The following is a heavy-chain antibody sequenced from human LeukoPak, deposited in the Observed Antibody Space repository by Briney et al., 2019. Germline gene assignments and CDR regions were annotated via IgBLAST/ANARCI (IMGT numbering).Heavy chain of an antibody. D-gene: IGHD5-24*01. CDR2: IKQDGSEK. CDR1: GFTFSTYW. J-gene: IGHJ4*02. V-gene: IGHV3-7*01. CDR3: ANGDGFDY. Sequence: GGSLRFSCATSGFTFSTYWMSWVRQAPGKGLEWVANIKQDGSEKYYADSVTGRFTISRDNAKNLLYLQMNSLRVEDTAVYYCANGDGFDYWGQGTLVTVSS.